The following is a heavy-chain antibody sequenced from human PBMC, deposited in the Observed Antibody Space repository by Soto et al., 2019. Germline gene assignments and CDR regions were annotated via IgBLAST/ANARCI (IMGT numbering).Heavy chain of an antibody. CDR3: TKSSGGSSSVGMDY. D-gene: IGHD6-6*01. CDR2: ITRDGYNK. J-gene: IGHJ4*02. V-gene: IGHV3-30*04. CDR1: GFIFKNYA. Sequence: LRLSCAVSGFIFKNYALNWVRQAPGKGLEWVASITRDGYNKYYADSVKGRFTISRDNSKNTLSLQMTALRVEDSSVYYCTKSSGGSSSVGMDYWGPGTLVTVS.